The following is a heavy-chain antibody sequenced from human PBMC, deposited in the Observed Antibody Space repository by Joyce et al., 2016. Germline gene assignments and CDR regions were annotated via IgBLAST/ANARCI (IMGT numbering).Heavy chain of an antibody. V-gene: IGHV4-59*01. D-gene: IGHD2-8*01. CDR3: AKGGSGVYGV. CDR2: VHHMGAT. CDR1: GDSISRFY. J-gene: IGHJ4*02. Sequence: QVQLQESGPGLVKPSETLSLTCTVSGDSISRFYWSWIRQSPEKGLEWIGYVHHMGATTSHPPPKSRFTMSLNTPKGQFSLKLSSVPAADTAVYYCAKGGSGVYGVWGQGTLVTVSS.